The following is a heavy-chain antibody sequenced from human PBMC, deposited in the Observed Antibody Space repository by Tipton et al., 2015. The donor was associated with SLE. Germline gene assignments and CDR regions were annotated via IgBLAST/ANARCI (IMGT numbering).Heavy chain of an antibody. J-gene: IGHJ6*03. Sequence: RSLRLSCAASGFTFNTYSMHWVRQAPGKGLEWVALIFYDGSNQFYADSVKGRFTISRDDSKETLYLQMNSLRVEDTAIYYCARPLGGDYMDVWGKGTTVTVSS. D-gene: IGHD3-16*01. CDR1: GFTFNTYS. CDR2: IFYDGSNQ. V-gene: IGHV3-33*01. CDR3: ARPLGGDYMDV.